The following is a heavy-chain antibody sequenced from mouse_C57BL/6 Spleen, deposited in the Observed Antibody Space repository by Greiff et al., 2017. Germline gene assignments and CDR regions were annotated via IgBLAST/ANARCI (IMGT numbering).Heavy chain of an antibody. CDR1: GYTFTSYW. Sequence: QVQLQQPGAELVMPGASVKLSCKASGYTFTSYWMHWVKQRPGQGLEWIGEIDPSDSYTNYNQKFKGKSTLTVDKSSSTAYMQLSSLTSEDSAVYYCARSRDRLLFDYWGQGTTLTVSS. CDR3: ARSRDRLLFDY. J-gene: IGHJ2*01. CDR2: IDPSDSYT. V-gene: IGHV1-69*01.